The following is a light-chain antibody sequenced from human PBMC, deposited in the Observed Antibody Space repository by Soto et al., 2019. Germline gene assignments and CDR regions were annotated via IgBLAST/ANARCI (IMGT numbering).Light chain of an antibody. J-gene: IGKJ1*01. Sequence: IQLTQSPSTLSASVGDRVSITCRASQSIGSWLAWYQQKPGTAPKLLIYGASTLQSGVPSRFSGSRSGTDYTLIIASLQPEDFATYYCQQLNGSPWTFGQGTKVDIK. V-gene: IGKV1-9*01. CDR1: QSIGSW. CDR2: GAS. CDR3: QQLNGSPWT.